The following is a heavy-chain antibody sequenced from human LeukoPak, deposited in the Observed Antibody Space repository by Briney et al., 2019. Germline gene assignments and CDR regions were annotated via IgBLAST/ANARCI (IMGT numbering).Heavy chain of an antibody. J-gene: IGHJ4*02. CDR1: GYTFTGYY. Sequence: ASVKVSSKASGYTFTGYYMHWVRQAPGQGLERMGWINPNSGGTNYAQNFQDRVTMTRDTSISTAYMELSRLRSDDTAVYYCARGNDFSNSGPLLDYWGQGTLVTVSS. CDR2: INPNSGGT. D-gene: IGHD4-4*01. V-gene: IGHV1-2*02. CDR3: ARGNDFSNSGPLLDY.